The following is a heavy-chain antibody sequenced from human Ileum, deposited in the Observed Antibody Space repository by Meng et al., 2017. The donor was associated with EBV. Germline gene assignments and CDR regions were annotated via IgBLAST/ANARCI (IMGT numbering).Heavy chain of an antibody. Sequence: HAQLQGPGPGLVKASETLSLAFDVSGVSISGYYWSWIRQSPVKGLEWIGFFHEGTTNYNPSLKSRVTIAAGPANNQISLRLSSVTSADTAVYYCAKGGQWDPLDSWGRGILVTVSS. CDR2: FHEGTT. CDR1: GVSISGYY. D-gene: IGHD1-26*01. J-gene: IGHJ4*02. V-gene: IGHV4-59*01. CDR3: AKGGQWDPLDS.